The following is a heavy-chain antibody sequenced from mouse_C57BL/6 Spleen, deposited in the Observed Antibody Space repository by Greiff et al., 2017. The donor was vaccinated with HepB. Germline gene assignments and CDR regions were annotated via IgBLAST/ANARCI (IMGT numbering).Heavy chain of an antibody. CDR3: ARGDYAIDY. Sequence: VQLVESGAELVRPGASVKLSCKASGYTFTDYYINWVKQRPGQGLEWIARIYPGSGNTYYNEKFKGKATLTAEKSSSTAYMQLSSLTSEDSAVYFCARGDYAIDYWGQGTTLTVSS. CDR1: GYTFTDYY. D-gene: IGHD2-4*01. J-gene: IGHJ2*01. V-gene: IGHV1-76*01. CDR2: IYPGSGNT.